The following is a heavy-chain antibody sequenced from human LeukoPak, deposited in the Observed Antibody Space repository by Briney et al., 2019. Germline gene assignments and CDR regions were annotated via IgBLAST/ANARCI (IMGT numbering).Heavy chain of an antibody. Sequence: ASVKISCKVSGYTLSELSMHWVRQSPGRGLEWMGGFDVAETDTIYAQKFQGRVTMTEDTSTDTAYVELRSLRSDDTAVYYCARDYYYLSYYYGMDVWGQGTTVTVSS. D-gene: IGHD3-22*01. J-gene: IGHJ6*02. CDR1: GYTLSELS. V-gene: IGHV1-24*01. CDR3: ARDYYYLSYYYGMDV. CDR2: FDVAETDT.